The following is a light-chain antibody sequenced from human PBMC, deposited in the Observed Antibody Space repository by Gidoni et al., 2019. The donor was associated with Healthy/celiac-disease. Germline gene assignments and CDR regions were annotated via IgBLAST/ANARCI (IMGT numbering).Light chain of an antibody. Sequence: EIVLTQSPGTLSLSPGASATLSCRASQSVSSSYLAWYQQKPGQAPRLLIYGASSRATGIPDRFSGSGSGTDFTLTISRLEPEDFAVYYCQQYGSSPYTFXQXTKLEIK. V-gene: IGKV3-20*01. CDR2: GAS. CDR3: QQYGSSPYT. CDR1: QSVSSSY. J-gene: IGKJ2*01.